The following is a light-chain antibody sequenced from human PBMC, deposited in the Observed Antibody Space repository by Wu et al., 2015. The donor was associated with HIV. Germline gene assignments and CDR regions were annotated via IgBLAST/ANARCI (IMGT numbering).Light chain of an antibody. CDR1: QGISSY. V-gene: IGKV1-8*01. Sequence: AIRMTQSPSSLPASTGDRVTITCRASQGISSYLAWYQQKPGKAPKFLIRLLHPLCKMESHQGSAAVDLGQISLSLSAACSLKILLTYSCQQYYSYPFTFGGGTKVEIK. CDR2: LHP. J-gene: IGKJ4*01. CDR3: QQYYSYPFT.